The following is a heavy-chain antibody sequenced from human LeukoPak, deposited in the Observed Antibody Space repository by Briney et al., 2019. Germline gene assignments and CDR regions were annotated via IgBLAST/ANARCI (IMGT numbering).Heavy chain of an antibody. J-gene: IGHJ3*02. CDR1: GGSISSSSYY. Sequence: SETLSLTCTVSGGSISSSSYYWGWIRQPPGKGLEWIGSMYYSGSTYHNPSLKSRVTIPIDTSKNQFSLKLSSVTAADTAVYYCARVGGYMSFDIWGQGTMVTVSS. CDR2: MYYSGST. D-gene: IGHD5-12*01. CDR3: ARVGGYMSFDI. V-gene: IGHV4-39*07.